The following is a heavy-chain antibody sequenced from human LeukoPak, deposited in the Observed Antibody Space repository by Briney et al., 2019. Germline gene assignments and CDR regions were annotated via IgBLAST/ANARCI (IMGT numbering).Heavy chain of an antibody. V-gene: IGHV4-39*07. CDR3: ARVIVGGYLDY. CDR2: IYYSGST. CDR1: GGSVSSSSYY. J-gene: IGHJ4*02. D-gene: IGHD1-26*01. Sequence: SETLSLTCTVSGGSVSSSSYYWGWIRQPPGKGLEWIGSIYYSGSTYYNPSLKSRVSISVDTSKNQFSLKLSSVTAADTAVYYCARVIVGGYLDYWGQGTLVTVSS.